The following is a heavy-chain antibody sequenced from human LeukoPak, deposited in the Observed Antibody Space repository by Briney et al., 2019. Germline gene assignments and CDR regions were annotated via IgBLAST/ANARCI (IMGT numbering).Heavy chain of an antibody. V-gene: IGHV1-18*01. CDR3: ARDPYYYDSSGYPRFVY. J-gene: IGHJ4*02. CDR2: TSAYNGNT. CDR1: GYTFTSYG. D-gene: IGHD3-22*01. Sequence: ASVKVSCKASGYTFTSYGISWVRQAPGQGLEWMGWTSAYNGNTNYAQKLQGRVTMTTDTSTSTAYMELRSLRSDDTAVYYCARDPYYYDSSGYPRFVYWGQGTLVTVSS.